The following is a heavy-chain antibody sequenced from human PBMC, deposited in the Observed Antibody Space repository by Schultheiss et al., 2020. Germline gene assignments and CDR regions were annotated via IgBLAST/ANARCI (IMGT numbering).Heavy chain of an antibody. J-gene: IGHJ4*02. CDR3: ARESSSSRDLHY. CDR2: IWYDGSNK. V-gene: IGHV3-33*01. CDR1: GFTFSSYG. D-gene: IGHD2-2*01. Sequence: GGSLRLSCAASGFTFSSYGMHWVRQAPGKGLEWVAVIWYDGSNKYYADSVKGRFTISRDNSKNTLYLQMNSLRAEDTAMYYCARESSSSRDLHYWGQGTLVTVSS.